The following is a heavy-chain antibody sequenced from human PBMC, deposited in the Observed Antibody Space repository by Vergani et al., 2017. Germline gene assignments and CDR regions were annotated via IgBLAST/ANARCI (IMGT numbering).Heavy chain of an antibody. J-gene: IGHJ4*02. V-gene: IGHV3-15*01. Sequence: EVQLVESGGGLVKPGGSLRLSCAASGFTFSNAWMSWVRQAPGKGLEWVGRIKSKTDGGTTDYAAPVRGRFTIARDDSKKTLYLQMNTLKTDDTAVYYCNNGYVGRWGQGTLVTVSS. CDR3: NNGYVGR. CDR1: GFTFSNAW. D-gene: IGHD5-18*01. CDR2: IKSKTDGGTT.